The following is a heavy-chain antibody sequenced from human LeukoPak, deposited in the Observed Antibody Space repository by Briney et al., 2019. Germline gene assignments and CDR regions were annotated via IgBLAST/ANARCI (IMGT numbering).Heavy chain of an antibody. CDR3: AKWGYYDVLTGYYVPDY. Sequence: PGGSLRLSCAASGFTFSNYAMSWVRQAPGKGLEWVSAILGSGGSTYYADSVKGRFTVSRDNSRSTLYLQMKSLRAEDTALYYCAKWGYYDVLTGYYVPDYWGQGTRVTVSS. J-gene: IGHJ4*02. D-gene: IGHD3-9*01. CDR2: ILGSGGST. CDR1: GFTFSNYA. V-gene: IGHV3-23*01.